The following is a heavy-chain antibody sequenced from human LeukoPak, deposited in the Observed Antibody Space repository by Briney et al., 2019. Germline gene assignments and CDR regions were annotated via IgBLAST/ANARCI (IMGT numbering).Heavy chain of an antibody. Sequence: SGGSLRLSCAASGFTFDDYGMSWVRQAPGRGLEWVAGINWNGGSTGYADSVKGRFTISRDNAKNSLYLQMNSLRAEDTALYYCARGAVAGTLDYFQHWGQGTLVTVSS. CDR3: ARGAVAGTLDYFQH. CDR2: INWNGGST. D-gene: IGHD6-19*01. J-gene: IGHJ1*01. V-gene: IGHV3-20*04. CDR1: GFTFDDYG.